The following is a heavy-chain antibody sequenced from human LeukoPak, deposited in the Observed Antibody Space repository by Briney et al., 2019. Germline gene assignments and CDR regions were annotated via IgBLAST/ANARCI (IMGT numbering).Heavy chain of an antibody. CDR1: GFTFCTYG. CDR3: AKALYQYYFYYMDV. D-gene: IGHD3-16*02. V-gene: IGHV3-30*02. J-gene: IGHJ6*03. CDR2: IRYDGSNK. Sequence: PGGSLRLSCAASGFTFCTYGMHWVRKAPGKGVEWVAFIRYDGSNKYYADSVKGRFTISRDNSKNTLYLQMNSLRVEDTAVYFCAKALYQYYFYYMDVWGKGTTVTVSS.